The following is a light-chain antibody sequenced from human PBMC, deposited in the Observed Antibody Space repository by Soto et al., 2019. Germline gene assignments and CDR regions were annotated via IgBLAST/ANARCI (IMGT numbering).Light chain of an antibody. CDR1: QSVSSSS. CDR3: QQYGSSLYT. CDR2: GAS. V-gene: IGKV3-20*01. J-gene: IGKJ2*01. Sequence: EIVLTQSPGTLSLSPGERATLSCRASQSVSSSSLAWYQQKPGQAPSLLIYGASSRATGIPDRFSGSGSGTDFTLIISRLEPEDFAVYYCQQYGSSLYTFGQGTKLEIK.